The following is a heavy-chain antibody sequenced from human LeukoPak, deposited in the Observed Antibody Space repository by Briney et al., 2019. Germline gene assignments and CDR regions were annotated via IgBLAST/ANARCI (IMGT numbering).Heavy chain of an antibody. J-gene: IGHJ4*02. V-gene: IGHV3-23*01. CDR3: AKSYNGYESKPDY. CDR1: GFTFSSYA. Sequence: GGSLRLSCAASGFTFSSYAMTWVRQAPGKGLEWVSSISNSGGRTFYTDSVKGRFTISRDNSKITLYLQMNSLRAEDTAVYYCAKSYNGYESKPDYWGQGTLVTVSS. D-gene: IGHD5-12*01. CDR2: ISNSGGRT.